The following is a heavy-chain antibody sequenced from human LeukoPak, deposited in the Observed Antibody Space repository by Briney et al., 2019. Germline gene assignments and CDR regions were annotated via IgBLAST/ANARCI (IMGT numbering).Heavy chain of an antibody. D-gene: IGHD3-16*01. J-gene: IGHJ4*02. CDR1: GDSISNSYW. V-gene: IGHV4-4*02. Sequence: SETLSLTCAVSGDSISNSYWWTWVRQPPGKGLEWIGEIYYSGTINYNPSLKSRVTISVDTSKNQFSLKLSSVTAADTAVYYCARVGRIMITFGGAVSSWGQGTLVTVSS. CDR2: IYYSGTI. CDR3: ARVGRIMITFGGAVSS.